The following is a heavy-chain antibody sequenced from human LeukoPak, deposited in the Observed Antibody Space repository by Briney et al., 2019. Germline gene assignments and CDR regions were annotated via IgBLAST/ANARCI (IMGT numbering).Heavy chain of an antibody. D-gene: IGHD6-19*01. J-gene: IGHJ6*02. CDR3: ARDSLGVIEHYSSGWSRYGMDV. V-gene: IGHV1-2*02. Sequence: ASVKVSCKASGYTFTGYYMHWVRQAPGQGLEWMGWINPNSGGTNYAQKFQGRVTMTRDTSISTAYMELSRLRSDDTAVYYCARDSLGVIEHYSSGWSRYGMDVWGQGTTVTVSS. CDR2: INPNSGGT. CDR1: GYTFTGYY.